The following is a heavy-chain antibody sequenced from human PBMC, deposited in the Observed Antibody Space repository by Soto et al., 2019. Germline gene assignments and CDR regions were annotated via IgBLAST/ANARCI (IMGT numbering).Heavy chain of an antibody. Sequence: GGSLRLSCAASGFTFSSYAMSWVRQAPGKGLEWVSVIGASVASTFYADSVKGRFTISRDNSKSTLYMQMNSLRAEDTAVYYCAKGNWDDDRNWFDPWGQGTLVTVS. J-gene: IGHJ5*02. CDR3: AKGNWDDDRNWFDP. V-gene: IGHV3-23*01. CDR2: IGASVAST. D-gene: IGHD1-1*01. CDR1: GFTFSSYA.